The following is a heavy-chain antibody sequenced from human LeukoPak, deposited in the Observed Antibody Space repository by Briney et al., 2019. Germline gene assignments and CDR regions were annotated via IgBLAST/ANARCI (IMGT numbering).Heavy chain of an antibody. CDR3: AKAPRAGTPYYYYGMDV. CDR1: GFTFSSYG. Sequence: GGSLRLSCAASGFTFSSYGMHWGRQAPGKGLEWVAVISYDGSNKYYADSVKGRFTISRDNSKNTLYLQMNSLRAEDTAVYYCAKAPRAGTPYYYYGMDVWGQGTTVTVSS. V-gene: IGHV3-30*18. D-gene: IGHD6-19*01. J-gene: IGHJ6*02. CDR2: ISYDGSNK.